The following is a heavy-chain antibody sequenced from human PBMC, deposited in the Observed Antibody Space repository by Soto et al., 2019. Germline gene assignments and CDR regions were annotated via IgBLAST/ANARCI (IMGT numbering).Heavy chain of an antibody. CDR3: AVCYITMIGVVNCYGMDV. CDR2: INAGNGNT. J-gene: IGHJ6*02. CDR1: GYTFTSYA. D-gene: IGHD3-22*01. V-gene: IGHV1-3*01. Sequence: ASVKVSCKASGYTFTSYAMHWVRQAPGQRLEWMGWINAGNGNTKYSQKFQGRVTITRDTSASTAYMELSSLRSEDTAVYYCAVCYITMIGVVNCYGMDVWGQGTTVTVSS.